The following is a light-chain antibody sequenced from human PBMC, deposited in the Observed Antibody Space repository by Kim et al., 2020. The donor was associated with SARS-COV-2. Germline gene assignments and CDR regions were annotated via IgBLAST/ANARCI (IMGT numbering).Light chain of an antibody. CDR1: QSISSW. Sequence: SVGDRVTITCRASQSISSWLAWYQQKPGKVPKLLIYDASNSNLESGVPSRFSGSGSGTEFTLTISSLQPDDFATYYCQQYNSYSGTFGQGTKLEI. CDR3: QQYNSYSGT. V-gene: IGKV1-5*01. J-gene: IGKJ2*02. CDR2: DAS.